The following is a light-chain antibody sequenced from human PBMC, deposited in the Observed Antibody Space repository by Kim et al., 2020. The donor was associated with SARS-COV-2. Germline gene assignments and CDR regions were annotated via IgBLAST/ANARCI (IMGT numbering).Light chain of an antibody. V-gene: IGLV3-1*01. CDR1: GLGDRY. CDR2: QDI. J-gene: IGLJ3*02. Sequence: VSPGPTAIITCSGDGLGDRYTFWFQQKPGHSPVLVIYQDIKRTAGIPERFSGSNSGNTATLTISGTQAMDEADYYCQTWDSGTAVVFGGGTQLTVL. CDR3: QTWDSGTAVV.